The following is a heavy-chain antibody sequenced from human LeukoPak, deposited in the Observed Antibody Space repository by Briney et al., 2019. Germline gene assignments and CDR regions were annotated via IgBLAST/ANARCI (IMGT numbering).Heavy chain of an antibody. CDR2: ISSSSSTI. J-gene: IGHJ4*02. D-gene: IGHD3-9*01. CDR3: AKSMDILTGYLWSLDY. CDR1: GFTFSSYS. V-gene: IGHV3-48*01. Sequence: GGSLRLSCAAPGFTFSSYSMNWVRQAPGKGLEWISYISSSSSTIYYADSVKGRFTIPRDNSKNTLYLQMNSLRAEDTAVYYCAKSMDILTGYLWSLDYWGQGPLVTVSS.